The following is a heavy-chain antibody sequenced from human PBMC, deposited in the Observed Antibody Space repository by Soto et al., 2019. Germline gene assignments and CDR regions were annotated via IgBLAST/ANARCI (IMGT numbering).Heavy chain of an antibody. D-gene: IGHD1-26*01. V-gene: IGHV3-30*18. CDR1: GFSFTTYV. CDR2: ISHDGSYK. J-gene: IGHJ3*02. Sequence: EGSLRLSCAASGFSFTTYVMHWVRHAPGKGLEWVAVISHDGSYKYYGDAVKGRFTISRDTSKNAVYLEMNSLRPEDTAVYYCAKGLLAIVGTTLPRDAFNIWGQGTMVTVSS. CDR3: AKGLLAIVGTTLPRDAFNI.